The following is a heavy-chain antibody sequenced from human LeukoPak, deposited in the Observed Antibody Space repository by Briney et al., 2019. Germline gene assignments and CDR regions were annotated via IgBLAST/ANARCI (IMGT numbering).Heavy chain of an antibody. CDR1: GGSFSGYY. CDR3: ARRAVTARYYYYYMDV. CDR2: INHSGST. J-gene: IGHJ6*03. V-gene: IGHV4-34*01. Sequence: PSETLSLTCAVYGGSFSGYYWSWIRQPPGKRLEWIGEINHSGSTNYNPSLKSRVTISVDTSKNQFSLKLSSVTAADTAVYYCARRAVTARYYYYYMDVWGKGTTVTISS. D-gene: IGHD2-21*02.